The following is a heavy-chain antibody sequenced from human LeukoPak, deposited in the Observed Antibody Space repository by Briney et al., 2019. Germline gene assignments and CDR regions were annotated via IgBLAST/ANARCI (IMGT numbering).Heavy chain of an antibody. CDR3: ARSGLKAVLLWFGGGKKYYFDY. V-gene: IGHV1-8*01. CDR2: MNPNSGNT. Sequence: ASVKVSCKASGYTFTSYDIDWVRQATGQGLEWMGWMNPNSGNTCYAQTFQGRVTMTRNTSINTAYMELSSLRAEDTAVYYCARSGLKAVLLWFGGGKKYYFDYWGQGTLVTVSS. CDR1: GYTFTSYD. J-gene: IGHJ4*02. D-gene: IGHD3-10*01.